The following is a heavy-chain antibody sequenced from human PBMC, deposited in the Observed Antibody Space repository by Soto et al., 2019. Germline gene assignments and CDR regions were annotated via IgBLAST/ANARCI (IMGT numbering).Heavy chain of an antibody. Sequence: EVQVLESGGGLVQPGGSLRLSCAASGFTFSNYAMSWVRQAPGKGLEWVSGIDGSGAGAYYPDSVKGRFTISRDNSKNTLYLQMNSLRAEDTAVYYCAKESLERSFDFDYWGLGTLVTVSS. CDR1: GFTFSNYA. CDR3: AKESLERSFDFDY. D-gene: IGHD1-1*01. CDR2: IDGSGAGA. J-gene: IGHJ4*02. V-gene: IGHV3-23*01.